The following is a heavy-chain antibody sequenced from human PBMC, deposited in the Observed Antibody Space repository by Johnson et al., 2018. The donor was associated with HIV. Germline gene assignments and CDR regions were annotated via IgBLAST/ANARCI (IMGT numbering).Heavy chain of an antibody. Sequence: VQLVESGGGLVQPGGSLRLSCAASGFTFSSYAMSWVRQAPGKGLEWVSAISGSGGSTYYADSVKGRFTISRDNSKNTLYLQMNSLRAEDTAVYYCAKDAHITMLVVVISALDAFDIWGQGTMVTVSS. D-gene: IGHD3-22*01. CDR1: GFTFSSYA. J-gene: IGHJ3*02. CDR2: ISGSGGST. V-gene: IGHV3-23*04. CDR3: AKDAHITMLVVVISALDAFDI.